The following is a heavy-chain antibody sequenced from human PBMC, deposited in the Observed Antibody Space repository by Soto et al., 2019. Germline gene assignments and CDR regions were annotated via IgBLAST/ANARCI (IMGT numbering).Heavy chain of an antibody. CDR1: GGSISRGGHY. CDR3: AKSLTQAAFDS. J-gene: IGHJ4*02. CDR2: IYSSGNS. V-gene: IGHV4-31*03. D-gene: IGHD6-25*01. Sequence: QVQLLEPGPGLVKPSETLSLTCTVSGGSISRGGHYWNWIRQRPGKGLEWIGYIYSSGNSYYKPSLRNRVTISLDTSKNQVSLQLTSVTAADTAIYYCAKSLTQAAFDSWGQGALVTVSS.